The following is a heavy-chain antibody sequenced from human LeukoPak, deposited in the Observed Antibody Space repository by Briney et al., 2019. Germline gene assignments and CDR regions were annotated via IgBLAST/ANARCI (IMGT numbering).Heavy chain of an antibody. V-gene: IGHV3-15*01. CDR1: GFTFSNAW. Sequence: RGSLRLSCAASGFTFSNAWMSWVRQAPGKGLEWVGRIKSKTDGGTTDYAAPVKGRFTISRDDSKNTLYLQMNSLKTEDTAVYYCTTDLRRGVVPAARYWGQGTLVTVSS. CDR3: TTDLRRGVVPAARY. J-gene: IGHJ4*02. CDR2: IKSKTDGGTT. D-gene: IGHD2-2*01.